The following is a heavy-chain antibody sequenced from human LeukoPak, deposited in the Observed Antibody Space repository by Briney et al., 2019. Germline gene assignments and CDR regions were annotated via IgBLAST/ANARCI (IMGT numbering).Heavy chain of an antibody. CDR1: GFTFRLYS. CDR3: GRDRDWAFDY. V-gene: IGHV3-48*02. CDR2: IRSTDGAI. D-gene: IGHD3-9*01. Sequence: PGGSLRLSCAASGFTFRLYSMNWGRQAPGKGLEWLSYIRSTDGAIAYADSVQGRFTISTDEAKNSLYLQMNSLRDEDTAVYYCGRDRDWAFDYWGQGTLITVSS. J-gene: IGHJ4*02.